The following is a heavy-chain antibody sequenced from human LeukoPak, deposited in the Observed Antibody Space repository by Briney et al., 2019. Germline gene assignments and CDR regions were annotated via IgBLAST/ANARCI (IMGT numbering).Heavy chain of an antibody. V-gene: IGHV3-7*03. CDR2: IKQDGNEK. D-gene: IGHD3-10*01. CDR3: VKDRVWLYY. CDR1: GFTFSSSW. Sequence: GGSLRLSCAASGFTFSSSWMTWVRQAPGKGLEWVANIKQDGNEKYYADSVKGRSTISRDNSKNSLYLQMNSLRAEDTAVYYCVKDRVWLYYWGQGTLVTVSS. J-gene: IGHJ4*02.